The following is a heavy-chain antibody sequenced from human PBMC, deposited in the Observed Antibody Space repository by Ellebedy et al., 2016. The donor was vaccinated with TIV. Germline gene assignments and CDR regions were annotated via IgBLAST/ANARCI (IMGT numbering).Heavy chain of an antibody. CDR3: ARSLDTAMANYDY. D-gene: IGHD5-18*01. J-gene: IGHJ4*02. Sequence: MPSETLSLTCTVSGGSISRGDYYWSWIRQPPGKGLEWIGRIYYSGRTYCNPSLKSRFTVSVDTSKNQFSLKLRSVTAADTAVYYCARSLDTAMANYDYWGQGTLVTVSS. CDR2: IYYSGRT. V-gene: IGHV4-39*01. CDR1: GGSISRGDYY.